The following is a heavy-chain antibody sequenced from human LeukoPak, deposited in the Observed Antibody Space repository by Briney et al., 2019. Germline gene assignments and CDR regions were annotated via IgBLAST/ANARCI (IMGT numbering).Heavy chain of an antibody. CDR2: IIPIFGTA. CDR3: ARDITYYDILTGYYPDY. CDR1: GGTFSSYA. J-gene: IGHJ4*02. D-gene: IGHD3-9*01. V-gene: IGHV1-69*06. Sequence: EASVKVSCKASGGTFSSYAISWVRQAPGQGLEWMGGIIPIFGTANYAQKFQGRVTITADKSTSTAYMELSSLRSDDTAVYYCARDITYYDILTGYYPDYWGQGTLVTVSS.